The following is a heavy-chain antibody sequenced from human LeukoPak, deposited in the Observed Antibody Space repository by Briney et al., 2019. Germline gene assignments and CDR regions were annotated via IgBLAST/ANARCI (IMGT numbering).Heavy chain of an antibody. D-gene: IGHD3-22*01. J-gene: IGHJ4*02. V-gene: IGHV7-4-1*02. CDR1: GYTFTNYT. Sequence: GASVKVSCKASGYTFTNYTIDWVRLAPGQGLEWMGWIDTNTGNPTYAQGFAGRFVFSLDTSATTTYLQISSLKAEDTAVYFCTRGRDTTGYFVYWGQGTLVTVSS. CDR2: IDTNTGNP. CDR3: TRGRDTTGYFVY.